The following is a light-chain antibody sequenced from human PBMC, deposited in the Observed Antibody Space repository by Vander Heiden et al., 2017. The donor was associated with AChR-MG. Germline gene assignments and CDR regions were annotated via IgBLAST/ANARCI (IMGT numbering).Light chain of an antibody. Sequence: QSVLPQPPSSSGTPGQRVTISCSGSHSTIGGYPVDWYQQVPGTAPKLLIYASDQRPSGVPDRFSGSRSGTAASLAISGLQSEDEADYYCAAWDDTWTGVVFGGGTKLTVL. J-gene: IGLJ2*01. V-gene: IGLV1-44*01. CDR1: HSTIGGYP. CDR3: AAWDDTWTGVV. CDR2: ASD.